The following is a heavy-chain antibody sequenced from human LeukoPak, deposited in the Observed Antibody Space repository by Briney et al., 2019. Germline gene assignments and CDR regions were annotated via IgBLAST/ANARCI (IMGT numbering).Heavy chain of an antibody. V-gene: IGHV1-2*02. CDR1: GYTFTGYY. Sequence: ASVKVSCKAPGYTFTGYYMHWVRQAPGQGLEWMGWINPNSGGTNYAQKFQGRVTLTRDTSIITAYMELTRLRSDDTAMYYCARDRTTVTTGYYGMDVWGQGTTLTVSS. CDR3: ARDRTTVTTGYYGMDV. CDR2: INPNSGGT. J-gene: IGHJ6*02. D-gene: IGHD4-17*01.